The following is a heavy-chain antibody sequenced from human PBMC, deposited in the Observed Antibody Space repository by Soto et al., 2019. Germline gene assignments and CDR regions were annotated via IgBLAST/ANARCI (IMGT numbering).Heavy chain of an antibody. Sequence: EVQLVESGGGLVQPGGSLRVSCAASGFTLRSHRIHWVRQVPGKGLEWVSCIDTDGGGTSYADSVKGRFTISTDNAKNTVNLQMNGLRGEGTAVYYCATVFVLWGQGTLVTVSS. D-gene: IGHD2-8*01. CDR2: IDTDGGGT. V-gene: IGHV3-74*01. CDR1: GFTLRSHR. J-gene: IGHJ4*02. CDR3: ATVFVL.